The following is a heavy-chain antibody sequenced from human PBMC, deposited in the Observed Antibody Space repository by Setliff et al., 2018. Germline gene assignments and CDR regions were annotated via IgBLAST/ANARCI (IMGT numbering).Heavy chain of an antibody. Sequence: ASVKVSCKVSGYTFTSYYMHWVRQAPGQGLEWMGIINPSGGSTSYAQKFQGRVTMTRDTSTSTVYMELSSLRSEDTAVYYCARDLPGAAAVPYFDYWGQGTLVTVSS. V-gene: IGHV1-46*01. CDR1: GYTFTSYY. D-gene: IGHD6-13*01. J-gene: IGHJ4*02. CDR3: ARDLPGAAAVPYFDY. CDR2: INPSGGST.